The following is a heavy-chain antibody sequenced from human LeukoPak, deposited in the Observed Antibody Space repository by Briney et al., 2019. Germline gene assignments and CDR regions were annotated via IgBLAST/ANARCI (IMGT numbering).Heavy chain of an antibody. Sequence: SETLSLTCSVSGGSITNSRWYWGWLRQPPGKGLEWIGSIFYSGATNSNPSLRSRLTISVDTSKNQFSLKLSSVTAADTAVYYCARADSWEAFDIWGQGTMVTVSS. V-gene: IGHV4-39*01. CDR1: GGSITNSRWY. D-gene: IGHD6-13*01. CDR3: ARADSWEAFDI. J-gene: IGHJ3*02. CDR2: IFYSGAT.